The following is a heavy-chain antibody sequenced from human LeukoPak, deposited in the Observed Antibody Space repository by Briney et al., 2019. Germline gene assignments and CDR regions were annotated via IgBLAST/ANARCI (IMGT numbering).Heavy chain of an antibody. CDR3: ARDGPDFWSVFDS. CDR2: ISGNGGAT. Sequence: ASVTVSCKATGYPFYIYGLSWVRQAPGQGLEWMGQISGNGGATKYAQRFQGRVTMTTDTVTSTAYLELTSLTSDDTAVYYCARDGPDFWSVFDSWGQGTLVTVSP. D-gene: IGHD3-3*01. CDR1: GYPFYIYG. J-gene: IGHJ4*02. V-gene: IGHV1-18*01.